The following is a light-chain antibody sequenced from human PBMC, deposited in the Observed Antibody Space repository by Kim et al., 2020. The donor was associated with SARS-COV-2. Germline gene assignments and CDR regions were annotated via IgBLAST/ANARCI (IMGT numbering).Light chain of an antibody. CDR3: AAWDDSLSGVV. CDR2: RNY. J-gene: IGLJ2*01. CDR1: STNIVNNY. Sequence: GQRNTISCSGGSTNIVNNYVYWYRQHPGPAPKLLIYRNYQRPSGVPDRFSGSKSGTSASLAISGLRSEDEADYYCAAWDDSLSGVVFGAGTQLTVL. V-gene: IGLV1-47*01.